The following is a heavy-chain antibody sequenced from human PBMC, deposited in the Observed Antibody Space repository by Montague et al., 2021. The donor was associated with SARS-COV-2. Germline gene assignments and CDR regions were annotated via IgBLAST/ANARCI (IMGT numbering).Heavy chain of an antibody. CDR3: ARTSASSDY. J-gene: IGHJ4*02. V-gene: IGHV6-1*01. CDR2: RYN. Sequence: RYNDYAVSVKSRITINPDTSKNQISLQLNSVTPEDTAVYYCARTSASSDYWGQGTLVTVSS. D-gene: IGHD1-26*01.